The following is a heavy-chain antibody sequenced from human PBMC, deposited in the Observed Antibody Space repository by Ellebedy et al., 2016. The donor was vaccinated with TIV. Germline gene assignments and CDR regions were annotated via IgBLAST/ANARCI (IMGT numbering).Heavy chain of an antibody. CDR1: GFAFNTYW. CDR2: IKQDGSEK. J-gene: IGHJ4*02. D-gene: IGHD1-1*01. V-gene: IGHV3-7*01. Sequence: GGSLRLSXAASGFAFNTYWMSWVRQAPGKGLEWVANIKQDGSEKYYVDSVKGRFAISRDNAKNSLYLQMNSLRAADTAVYYCSRVVWLEPFDYWGQGTLVTVSS. CDR3: SRVVWLEPFDY.